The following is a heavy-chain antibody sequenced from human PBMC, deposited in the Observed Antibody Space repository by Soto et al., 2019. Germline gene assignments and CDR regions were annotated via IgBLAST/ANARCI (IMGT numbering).Heavy chain of an antibody. V-gene: IGHV3-30*03. CDR2: ISYDGNNK. D-gene: IGHD4-17*01. Sequence: QVQLVESGGGAVQPGGSRRLSCAASEFTFSNYAMHWVRQAPGKGLQWLAVISYDGNNKYYADSVEGRFTISRDNSKTTVYLQMNSLRLEDTAVYYWARGPSYSDSYFDHWGQGTLVTVSS. J-gene: IGHJ4*02. CDR1: EFTFSNYA. CDR3: ARGPSYSDSYFDH.